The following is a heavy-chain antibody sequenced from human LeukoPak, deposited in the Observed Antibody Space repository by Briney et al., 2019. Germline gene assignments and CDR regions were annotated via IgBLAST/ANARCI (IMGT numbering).Heavy chain of an antibody. CDR2: MNPNSGNT. V-gene: IGHV1-8*03. J-gene: IGHJ4*02. Sequence: GASVTVSCKASGYTFTSYDINWVRQATGQGLEWMGWMNPNSGNTVYAQKFQGRVTITRNTSISTAYMELSSLRSEDTAVYYCARGRVRYSLFDYWGQGTLVTVSS. CDR3: ARGRVRYSLFDY. CDR1: GYTFTSYD. D-gene: IGHD3-10*01.